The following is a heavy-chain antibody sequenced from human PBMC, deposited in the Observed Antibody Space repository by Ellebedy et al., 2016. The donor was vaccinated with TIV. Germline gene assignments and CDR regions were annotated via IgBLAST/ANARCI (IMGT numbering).Heavy chain of an antibody. J-gene: IGHJ4*02. CDR1: GGTFSSYA. V-gene: IGHV1-69*13. CDR2: IIPIFGTA. CDR3: ALKWLRLSSSFDY. D-gene: IGHD5-12*01. Sequence: SVKVSXXASGGTFSSYAISWVRQAPGQGLEWMGGIIPIFGTANYAQKFQGRVTITADESTSTAYMELSSLRSEDTAVYYCALKWLRLSSSFDYWGQGTLVTVSS.